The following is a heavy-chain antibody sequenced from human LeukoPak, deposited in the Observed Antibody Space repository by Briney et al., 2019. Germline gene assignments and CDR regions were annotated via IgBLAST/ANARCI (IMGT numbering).Heavy chain of an antibody. CDR2: INPNSGGT. CDR3: ASGNNYDRSGYYYSDY. V-gene: IGHV1-2*02. J-gene: IGHJ4*02. D-gene: IGHD3-22*01. Sequence: ASVTVSCKASGYTFTGYYLYWVRQAPGQGLEWMGWINPNSGGTNYAQNFQGRVTMTRDTSISTAYMELSRLRSDDTAVYYCASGNNYDRSGYYYSDYWGQGTLVTVSS. CDR1: GYTFTGYY.